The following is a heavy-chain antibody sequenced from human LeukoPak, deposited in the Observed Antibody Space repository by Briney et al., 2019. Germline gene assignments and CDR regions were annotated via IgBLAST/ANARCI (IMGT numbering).Heavy chain of an antibody. D-gene: IGHD5-24*01. V-gene: IGHV3-21*01. CDR3: ARDGYNLRRFDY. Sequence: NAGGSLRLSCAASGFTFSSYSMNWVRQAPGKGLEWVSSISSSSSYIYYADSVKGRFTISRDNAKNSLYLQMNSLRAEDTAVYYCARDGYNLRRFDYWGQGTLVTVSS. CDR1: GFTFSSYS. J-gene: IGHJ4*02. CDR2: ISSSSSYI.